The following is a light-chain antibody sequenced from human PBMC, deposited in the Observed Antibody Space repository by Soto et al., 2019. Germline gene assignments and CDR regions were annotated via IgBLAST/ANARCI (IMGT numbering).Light chain of an antibody. CDR2: GAS. CDR3: HQYNNWPPWT. V-gene: IGKV3-15*01. J-gene: IGKJ1*01. CDR1: QSVSSN. Sequence: EVVMTQSPATLSVSPGERATLSCRASQSVSSNLAWYQQKPGQAPRLLISGASTRATGIPARFSGSGSGTEFTLNISSLQSEDFAVYYCHQYNNWPPWTFGQGTKVEIK.